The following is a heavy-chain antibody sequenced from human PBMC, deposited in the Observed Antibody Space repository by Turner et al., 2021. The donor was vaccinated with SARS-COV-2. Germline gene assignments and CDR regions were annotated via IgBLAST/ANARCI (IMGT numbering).Heavy chain of an antibody. D-gene: IGHD3-3*01. Sequence: QVQLVESGGGVVQPGRSLRLSCAASGFTFSSYAMHWVRQAPGKGLEWVAVIYSGGSTYYADSVKGRFTISRDNSKNTLYLQMNSLRAEDTAVYYCARDLMEVGGMDVWGQGTTVTVSS. CDR1: GFTFSSYA. CDR3: ARDLMEVGGMDV. V-gene: IGHV3-30*14. CDR2: IYSGGST. J-gene: IGHJ6*02.